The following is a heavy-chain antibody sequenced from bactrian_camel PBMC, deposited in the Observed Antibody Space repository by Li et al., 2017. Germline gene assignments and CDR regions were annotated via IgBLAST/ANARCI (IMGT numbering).Heavy chain of an antibody. V-gene: IGHV3S54*01. CDR1: GGIFTNNC. J-gene: IGHJ4*01. Sequence: HVQLVESGGGSVQAGGSLRLSCVASGGIFTNNCMGWFRQAPGAEREGLASIYTGGGGIYYSDSVKGRFTISQNNAKHTLYLEMSNLKPADTGMYSCAALKCSDVSSLMIMVRAADARYWGQGTQVTVS. CDR2: IYTGGGGI. CDR3: AALKCSDVSSLMIMVRAADARY. D-gene: IGHD1*01.